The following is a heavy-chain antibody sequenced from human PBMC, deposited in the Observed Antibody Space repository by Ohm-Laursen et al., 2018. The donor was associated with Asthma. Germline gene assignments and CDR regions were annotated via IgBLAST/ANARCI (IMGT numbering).Heavy chain of an antibody. Sequence: SSVKVSCKASGGTFSSYAISWVRQAPGQGLEWMGGIIPIFGTANYAQKFQGRVTITADESTSTAYMELSSLRSEDTAVYYCARDDIVVVVAATPYLYGMDVWGQGTTVTVSS. CDR3: ARDDIVVVVAATPYLYGMDV. CDR2: IIPIFGTA. V-gene: IGHV1-69*01. D-gene: IGHD2-15*01. CDR1: GGTFSSYA. J-gene: IGHJ6*02.